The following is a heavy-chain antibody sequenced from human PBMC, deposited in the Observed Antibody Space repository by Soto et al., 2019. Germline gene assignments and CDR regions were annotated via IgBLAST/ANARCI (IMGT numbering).Heavy chain of an antibody. CDR2: IYYSGST. CDR1: GGSISSGDYY. Sequence: QVQLQESGPGLVKPSQTLSLTCTVSGGSISSGDYYWSWIRQPPGKGLERIGYIYYSGSTYYNPSLKSRVTISVDTSKNQCALKLSSVTAADTAVYYCARETIFGVVNNWFDPWGQGTLVTVSS. CDR3: ARETIFGVVNNWFDP. D-gene: IGHD3-3*01. V-gene: IGHV4-30-4*01. J-gene: IGHJ5*02.